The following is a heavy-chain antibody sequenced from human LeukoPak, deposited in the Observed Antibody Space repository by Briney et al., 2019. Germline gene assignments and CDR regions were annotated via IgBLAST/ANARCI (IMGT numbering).Heavy chain of an antibody. Sequence: SETLSLTCTVSGGPISSDYWSWIRQPPGKGLEWIGYIYYSGSTNYNPSLKSRVTISVDTSKNQFSLKLSSVTAADTAVYYCASLAAADNARDDYWGQGTLVTVSS. J-gene: IGHJ4*02. CDR1: GGPISSDY. D-gene: IGHD6-13*01. CDR2: IYYSGST. V-gene: IGHV4-59*01. CDR3: ASLAAADNARDDY.